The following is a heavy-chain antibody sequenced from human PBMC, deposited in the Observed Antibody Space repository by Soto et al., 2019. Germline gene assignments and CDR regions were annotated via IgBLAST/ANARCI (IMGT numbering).Heavy chain of an antibody. CDR3: ARRYCSSTSCYNWFDP. CDR2: IYYSGST. D-gene: IGHD2-2*01. V-gene: IGHV4-30-4*01. CDR1: GGSISSGDYY. J-gene: IGHJ5*02. Sequence: PSETLSLTCNVSGGSISSGDYYWSWIRQPPGKGLEWIGYIYYSGSTYYNPSLKSRVTISVDTSKNQFSLKLSSVTAADTAVYYCARRYCSSTSCYNWFDPWGQGTLVTVPQ.